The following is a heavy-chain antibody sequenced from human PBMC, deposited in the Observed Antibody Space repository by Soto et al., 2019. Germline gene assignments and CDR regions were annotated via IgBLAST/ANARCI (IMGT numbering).Heavy chain of an antibody. CDR1: GFTFSSYS. CDR3: ASSASAGTPWYFDY. Sequence: WGSLRLSCAASGFTFSSYSMNWFRQAPGKGLEWVSYISSSSSTIYYADSVKGRFTISRDNAKNSLYLQMNSLRDEDTAVYYCASSASAGTPWYFDYWGQGTLVTVSS. V-gene: IGHV3-48*02. J-gene: IGHJ4*02. D-gene: IGHD6-13*01. CDR2: ISSSSSTI.